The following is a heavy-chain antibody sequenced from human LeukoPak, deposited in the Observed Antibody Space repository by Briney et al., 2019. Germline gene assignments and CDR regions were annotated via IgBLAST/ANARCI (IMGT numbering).Heavy chain of an antibody. J-gene: IGHJ6*02. Sequence: GASVKVSCKASGGTFSSYAISWVRQAPGQGLEWMGGIIPIFGTANYAQKFQGRVTITADVSTSTAYMELSSLRSEDTAVYYCARDRSGSGSYYPYGMDVWGQGTTVTVSS. CDR3: ARDRSGSGSYYPYGMDV. V-gene: IGHV1-69*13. CDR2: IIPIFGTA. D-gene: IGHD3-10*01. CDR1: GGTFSSYA.